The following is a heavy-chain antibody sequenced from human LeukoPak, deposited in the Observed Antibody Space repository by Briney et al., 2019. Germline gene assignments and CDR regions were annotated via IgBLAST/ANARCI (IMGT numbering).Heavy chain of an antibody. CDR1: GGSISSSSYY. V-gene: IGHV4-39*01. Sequence: PSETLSLTCTVSGGSISSSSYYWGWIRQPPGKGLEWIGCIYYSGSTYYNPSLKSRVTISVDTSKDQFSLKLSSVTAADTAVYYCAAQQLGHDYWGQGTLVTVSS. CDR3: AAQQLGHDY. D-gene: IGHD6-13*01. CDR2: IYYSGST. J-gene: IGHJ4*02.